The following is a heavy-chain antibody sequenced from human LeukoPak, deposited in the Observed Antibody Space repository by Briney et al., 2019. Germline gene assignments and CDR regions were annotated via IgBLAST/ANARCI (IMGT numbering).Heavy chain of an antibody. D-gene: IGHD6-13*01. V-gene: IGHV1-69*04. CDR3: ARESPTSSWWGSDY. Sequence: SVKVSCKASGGTFSSYAISWVRQAPGQGLEWMGRIIPILGIANYAQKFQGRVTITADKSTSTAYMELSSLRSEDTAVYYCARESPTSSWWGSDYWGQGTLVTVSS. CDR1: GGTFSSYA. CDR2: IIPILGIA. J-gene: IGHJ4*02.